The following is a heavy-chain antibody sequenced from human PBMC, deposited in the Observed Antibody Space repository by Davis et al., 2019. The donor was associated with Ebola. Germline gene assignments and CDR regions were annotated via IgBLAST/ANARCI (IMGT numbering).Heavy chain of an antibody. V-gene: IGHV3-53*01. D-gene: IGHD4-17*01. CDR2: IYSGGST. CDR3: ARGMTTVTTGDY. CDR1: GFTVSSNY. Sequence: GESLKISCAASGFTVSSNYMSWVRQAPGKGLEWVSVIYSGGSTYYADSVKGRFTISRHNSKNTLYLQMNSLRAEDTAVYYCARGMTTVTTGDYWGQETLVTVSS. J-gene: IGHJ4*02.